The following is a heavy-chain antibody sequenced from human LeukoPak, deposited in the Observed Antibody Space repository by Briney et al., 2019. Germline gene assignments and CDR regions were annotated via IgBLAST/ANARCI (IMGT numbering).Heavy chain of an antibody. J-gene: IGHJ3*02. D-gene: IGHD3-9*01. V-gene: IGHV1-2*02. CDR3: ARDRSPILTDYSLDAFDI. CDR1: GYTFTGYY. Sequence: ASVKVSCKASGYTFTGYYIHWVRQAPGQGLEWMGWINPNSGGTNYAQKSQGRVTMTRDTSISTAYMELSRLRSDDTAVYYCARDRSPILTDYSLDAFDIWGQGTMVTVSS. CDR2: INPNSGGT.